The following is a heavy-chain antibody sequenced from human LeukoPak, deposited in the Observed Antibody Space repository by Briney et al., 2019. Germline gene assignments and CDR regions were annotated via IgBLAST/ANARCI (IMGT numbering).Heavy chain of an antibody. CDR1: GFTFDDYA. V-gene: IGHV3-9*01. D-gene: IGHD3-22*01. CDR3: AKDYYDSSGHEPPFDP. Sequence: GGSLRLSCAASGFTFDDYAMHWVRQAPGKGLEWVSGISWNSGSIGYADSVKGRFTISRDNAKNSLYLQMNSLRAEDTALYYCAKDYYDSSGHEPPFDPWGQGTLVTVSS. J-gene: IGHJ5*02. CDR2: ISWNSGSI.